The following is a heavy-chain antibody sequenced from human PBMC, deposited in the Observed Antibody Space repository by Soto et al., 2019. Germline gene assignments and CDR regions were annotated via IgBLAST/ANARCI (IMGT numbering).Heavy chain of an antibody. D-gene: IGHD3-10*01. Sequence: GESLKISCKGSGYNFITDWISWVRQMPGKGLEWMGRIDPTDSYTKYSPSFEGHVTISADKSISTAYLQWSSLKASDSAVYYCARSASTMVRGVIIARYYYGMDVWGQGTTVTVSS. J-gene: IGHJ6*02. CDR2: IDPTDSYT. V-gene: IGHV5-10-1*01. CDR1: GYNFITDW. CDR3: ARSASTMVRGVIIARYYYGMDV.